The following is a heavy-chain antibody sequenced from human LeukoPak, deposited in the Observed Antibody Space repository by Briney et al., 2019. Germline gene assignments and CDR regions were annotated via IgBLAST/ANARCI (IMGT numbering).Heavy chain of an antibody. J-gene: IGHJ4*02. D-gene: IGHD3-9*01. CDR2: INPNSGGT. V-gene: IGHV1-2*06. Sequence: ASVKVSCKASGYTFTGCYMHWVRQAPGQGLEWMGRINPNSGGTNYAQKFQGRVTMTRDTSISTAYMELSRLRSDDTAVYYCARAHYDILTGYYPNYFDYWGQGTLVTVSS. CDR1: GYTFTGCY. CDR3: ARAHYDILTGYYPNYFDY.